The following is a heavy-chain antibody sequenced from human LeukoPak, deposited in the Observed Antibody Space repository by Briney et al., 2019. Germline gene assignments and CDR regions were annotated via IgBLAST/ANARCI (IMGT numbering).Heavy chain of an antibody. V-gene: IGHV1-69*01. CDR1: GGTFSSYA. Sequence: SVKVSFKASGGTFSSYAISWVRQAPGQGLEWVGGIIPIFGTANYAQKFQGRVTITADESTSTAYMELSSLRSEDTAVYYCARDAGGSGDYVRWFDPWGQGTLVTVTS. D-gene: IGHD4-17*01. J-gene: IGHJ5*02. CDR2: IIPIFGTA. CDR3: ARDAGGSGDYVRWFDP.